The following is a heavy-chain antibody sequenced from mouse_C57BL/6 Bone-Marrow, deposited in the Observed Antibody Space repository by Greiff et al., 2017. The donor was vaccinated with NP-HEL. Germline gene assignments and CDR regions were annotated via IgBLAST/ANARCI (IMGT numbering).Heavy chain of an antibody. Sequence: EVKLMESGGGLVQPGGSLKLSCAASGFTFSDYGMAWVRQAPRKGPEWVAFISNLAYSIYYADTVTGRFTISREKAKNTLYLEMSSLRSEDTAMYYCARHYYGSSWYFDVWGTGTTVTVSS. V-gene: IGHV5-15*01. CDR1: GFTFSDYG. J-gene: IGHJ1*03. CDR2: ISNLAYSI. CDR3: ARHYYGSSWYFDV. D-gene: IGHD1-1*01.